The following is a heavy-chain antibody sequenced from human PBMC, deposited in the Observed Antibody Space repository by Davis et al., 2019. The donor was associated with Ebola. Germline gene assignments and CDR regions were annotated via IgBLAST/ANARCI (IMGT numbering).Heavy chain of an antibody. V-gene: IGHV4-39*01. CDR1: GGSITNSLYY. CDR2: IYYSGNT. CDR3: ARQLRGSHVDY. J-gene: IGHJ4*02. D-gene: IGHD3-16*01. Sequence: PSETLSLTCTVSGGSITNSLYYWGWIRQPPGKELEWIGSIYYSGNTYYNPSLKSRVIISVDTSKNHFSLNLASVTAADTAIYYCARQLRGSHVDYWGQGTLVTVSS.